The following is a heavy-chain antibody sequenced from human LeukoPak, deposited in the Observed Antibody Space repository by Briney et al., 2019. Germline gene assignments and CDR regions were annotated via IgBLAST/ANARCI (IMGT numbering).Heavy chain of an antibody. CDR1: GFTFSSYG. CDR3: ARDSTVATYYGVDV. V-gene: IGHV3-30*03. J-gene: IGHJ6*02. D-gene: IGHD6-19*01. Sequence: GGSLRLSCAASGFTFSSYGMHWVRQAPGKGLEWVAVISYDGSNKYYADSVKGRFTISRDNSKNTLYLQMNSLTAEDTAVYYCARDSTVATYYGVDVWGQGTTVTVSS. CDR2: ISYDGSNK.